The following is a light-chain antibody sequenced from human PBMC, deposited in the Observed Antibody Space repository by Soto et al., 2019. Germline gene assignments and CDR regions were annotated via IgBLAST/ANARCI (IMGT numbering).Light chain of an antibody. CDR1: QSISSW. V-gene: IGKV1-5*01. J-gene: IGKJ1*01. CDR3: QAYNSYLWT. CDR2: GAS. Sequence: DIQMTQSPSTLSASVGDRVTITCRASQSISSWLAWYQQKPGKAPQLLIYGASILQSGVPSRFRGSGSGTESTLTISSLQPDDVAPYYYQAYNSYLWTFGQGTNVEI.